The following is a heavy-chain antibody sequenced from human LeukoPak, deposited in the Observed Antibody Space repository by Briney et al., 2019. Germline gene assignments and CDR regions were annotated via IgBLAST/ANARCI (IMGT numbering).Heavy chain of an antibody. CDR2: TYCRGST. CDR1: GGSPSSSSYY. CDR3: AREPADFDY. Sequence: PPETLSLTCTVSGGSPSSSSYYWGWTRHPPGKGLEWNWNTYCRGSTYYIPSLKRRRTISVDTAKNQFSRTGSSWTAADTAVYYCAREPADFDYWGQGPLVSVSS. J-gene: IGHJ4*02. V-gene: IGHV4-39*02.